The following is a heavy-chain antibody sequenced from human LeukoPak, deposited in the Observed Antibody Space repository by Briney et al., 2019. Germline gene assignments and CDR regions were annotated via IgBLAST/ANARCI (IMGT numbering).Heavy chain of an antibody. CDR3: ARVVEAGMYYDFWSGYSH. Sequence: GGSLRLSCAASGFTFDDYGMSWVRQAPGKGLEWVSGINWNGGSTGYADSVKGRFTISRDNAKNSLYLQMNSLRAEDTALYYCARVVEAGMYYDFWSGYSHWGQGTLVTVSS. CDR2: INWNGGST. J-gene: IGHJ4*02. V-gene: IGHV3-20*04. D-gene: IGHD3-3*01. CDR1: GFTFDDYG.